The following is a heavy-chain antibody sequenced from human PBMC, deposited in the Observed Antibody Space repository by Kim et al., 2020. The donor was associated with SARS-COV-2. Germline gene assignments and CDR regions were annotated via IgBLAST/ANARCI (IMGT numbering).Heavy chain of an antibody. D-gene: IGHD6-19*01. CDR2: ISSSSSTI. V-gene: IGHV3-48*02. J-gene: IGHJ6*02. CDR1: GFTFSSYS. Sequence: GGSLRLSCAASGFTFSSYSMNWVRQAPGKGLEWVSYISSSSSTIYYADSVKGRFTISRDNAKNSLYLQMNSLRDEDTAVYYCARDATSSIAVAGMPRHYYYYGMDVWGQGTTVTVSS. CDR3: ARDATSSIAVAGMPRHYYYYGMDV.